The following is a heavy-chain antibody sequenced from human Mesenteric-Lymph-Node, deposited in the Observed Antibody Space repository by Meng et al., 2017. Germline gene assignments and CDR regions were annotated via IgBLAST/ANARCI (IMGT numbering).Heavy chain of an antibody. V-gene: IGHV4-39*07. Sequence: SETLSLTCTVSGGSISDTSYYWGWIRQPPGKGLEWIGSIFYNGNIFYNPSLKGRVTISGDTSKNQLSLRLDSVTAADTAGYYCVRGLEAGTGVPADDWGQGTLVTVSS. CDR1: GGSISDTSYY. CDR3: VRGLEAGTGVPADD. J-gene: IGHJ4*02. D-gene: IGHD3-3*01. CDR2: IFYNGNI.